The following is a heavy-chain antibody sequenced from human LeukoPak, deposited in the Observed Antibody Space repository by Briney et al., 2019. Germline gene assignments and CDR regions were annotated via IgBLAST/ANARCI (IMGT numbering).Heavy chain of an antibody. Sequence: SETLSLTCTVSGGSISSYYWSWIRQPPGRGLEWIGYIFYSGSTNYNPSLKSRVTISVDTSKNQFSLKLSSVTAADTAVYYCARHGSVSSGALVWGQGTLVTVSS. D-gene: IGHD3-22*01. V-gene: IGHV4-59*08. CDR2: IFYSGST. CDR3: ARHGSVSSGALV. CDR1: GGSISSYY. J-gene: IGHJ4*02.